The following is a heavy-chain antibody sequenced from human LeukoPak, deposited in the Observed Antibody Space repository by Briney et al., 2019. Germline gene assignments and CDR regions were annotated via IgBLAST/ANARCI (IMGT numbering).Heavy chain of an antibody. V-gene: IGHV1-2*06. CDR2: INPNTGGR. J-gene: IGHJ1*01. Sequence: GASVKVSFTTSGYTFTDYYFHWVRQAPGQGREGMGRINPNTGGRGYAQKFQGRVTMTRDTSISAAYMELSSLRSDDTAVYYCARGALGYGADLFDIWGQGTLVTVSS. D-gene: IGHD4-17*01. CDR3: ARGALGYGADLFDI. CDR1: GYTFTDYY.